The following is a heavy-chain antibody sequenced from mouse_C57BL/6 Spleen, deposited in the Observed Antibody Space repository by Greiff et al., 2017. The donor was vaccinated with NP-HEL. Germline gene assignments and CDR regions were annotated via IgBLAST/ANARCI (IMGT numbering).Heavy chain of an antibody. V-gene: IGHV1-80*01. CDR2: IYPGDGDT. CDR1: GYAFSSYW. Sequence: LQESGAELVKPGASVKISCKASGYAFSSYWMNWVKQRPGKGLEWIGQIYPGDGDTNYNGKFKGKATLTADKSSSTAYMQLSSLTSEDSAVYFCVKDSSGYGFAYWGQGTLVTVSA. CDR3: VKDSSGYGFAY. D-gene: IGHD3-2*02. J-gene: IGHJ3*01.